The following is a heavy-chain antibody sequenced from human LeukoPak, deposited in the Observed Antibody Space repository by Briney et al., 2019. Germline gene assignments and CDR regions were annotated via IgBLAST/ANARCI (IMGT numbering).Heavy chain of an antibody. D-gene: IGHD1-26*01. J-gene: IGHJ4*02. V-gene: IGHV1-2*02. Sequence: ASVKISCKASGYTFTGQWMHWVRQAPGQGPECMGWIKPNNGDTTYSQKFQGRVTITRDTASSTAYMELSELESDDTAVYFCTTGAYQYFDHWGQGTLVTVSS. CDR3: TTGAYQYFDH. CDR2: IKPNNGDT. CDR1: GYTFTGQW.